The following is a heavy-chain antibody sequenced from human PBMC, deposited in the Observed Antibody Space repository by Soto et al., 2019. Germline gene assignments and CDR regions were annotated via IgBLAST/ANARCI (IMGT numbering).Heavy chain of an antibody. J-gene: IGHJ6*02. CDR3: AREEDTPIAVVGYVGDHGMDV. V-gene: IGHV3-21*01. CDR1: GFTFSTYS. Sequence: EVQLVESGGGLVKPGGSLTLSCAASGFTFSTYSMNWVRQAPGKGLEWVSSVSSSSTYIYYADSVKGRFTVSRDNAKNSLFLQMNSLRAEDTGVYYCAREEDTPIAVVGYVGDHGMDVWGQGTTVTVSS. D-gene: IGHD6-19*01. CDR2: VSSSSTYI.